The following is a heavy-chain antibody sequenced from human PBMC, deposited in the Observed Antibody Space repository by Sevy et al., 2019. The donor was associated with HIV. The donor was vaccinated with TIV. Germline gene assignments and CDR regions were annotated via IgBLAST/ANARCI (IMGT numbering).Heavy chain of an antibody. D-gene: IGHD6-13*01. CDR2: ISSSGSTI. Sequence: GGSLRLSCAASGFTFSDYYMSWIRQAPGKGLEWVSYISSSGSTIYYADSVKGRFTISRDNAKNSLYLQMNSLRAEDTAVYYCARRGDIAAATHRGGNLDYWGQGTLVTVSS. CDR1: GFTFSDYY. V-gene: IGHV3-11*04. J-gene: IGHJ4*02. CDR3: ARRGDIAAATHRGGNLDY.